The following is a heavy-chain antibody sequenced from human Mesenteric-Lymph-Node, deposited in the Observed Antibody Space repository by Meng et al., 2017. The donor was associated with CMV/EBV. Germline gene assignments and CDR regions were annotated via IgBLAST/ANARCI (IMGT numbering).Heavy chain of an antibody. CDR1: GYTFTGYY. V-gene: IGHV1-8*03. J-gene: IGHJ6*02. CDR2: MNPNSGNT. Sequence: ASVKVSCKASGYTFTGYYMHWVRQAPGQGLEWMGWMNPNSGNTGYAQKFQGRVTITRNTSISTAYMELSSLRSEDTAVYYCARRALYSSSWAGYYGMDVWGQGTTVTVSS. D-gene: IGHD6-13*01. CDR3: ARRALYSSSWAGYYGMDV.